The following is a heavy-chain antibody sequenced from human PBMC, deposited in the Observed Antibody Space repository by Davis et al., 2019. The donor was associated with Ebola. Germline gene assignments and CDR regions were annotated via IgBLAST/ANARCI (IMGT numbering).Heavy chain of an antibody. CDR3: ATLPGGRGVDV. D-gene: IGHD1-26*01. V-gene: IGHV3-74*01. CDR1: GFIFSNSW. CDR2: INRDGTTT. Sequence: HTGGSLRLSCAASGFIFSNSWMSWVRQRPGEGLVWVSHINRDGTTTNYADSVKGRFTISRDNTKNSIYLQMNSLTVEDTAVYYCATLPGGRGVDVWGPGTTVTVSS. J-gene: IGHJ6*02.